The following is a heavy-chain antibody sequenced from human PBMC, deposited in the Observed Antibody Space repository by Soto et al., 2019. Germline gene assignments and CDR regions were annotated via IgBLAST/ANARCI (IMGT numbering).Heavy chain of an antibody. D-gene: IGHD2-15*01. CDR2: IWYDGSNK. CDR3: ARDWRPYCSGGSCSSGGFDY. CDR1: GFTFSSYG. V-gene: IGHV3-33*01. J-gene: IGHJ4*02. Sequence: GGSLRLSCAASGFTFSSYGMHWVRQAPGKGLEWVAVIWYDGSNKYYADSVKGRFTISRDNSKNTLYLQMNSLRAEDTAVYYCARDWRPYCSGGSCSSGGFDYWGQGTLVTVS.